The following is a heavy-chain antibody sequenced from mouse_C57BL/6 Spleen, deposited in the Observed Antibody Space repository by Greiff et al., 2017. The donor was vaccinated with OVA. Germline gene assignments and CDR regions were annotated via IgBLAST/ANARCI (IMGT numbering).Heavy chain of an antibody. V-gene: IGHV1-7*01. J-gene: IGHJ4*01. CDR2: INPSSGYI. D-gene: IGHD1-3*01. CDR1: GYTFTSYW. Sequence: QVQLQQSGAELAKPGASVTLSCKASGYTFTSYWMHWVKQRHGQGLEWIGYINPSSGYIKYNQKFKDKATLTADKSSSTAYMQLSSLTYEDSAVYDSARSKDYAMDDWGQGTSVTVSS. CDR3: ARSKDYAMDD.